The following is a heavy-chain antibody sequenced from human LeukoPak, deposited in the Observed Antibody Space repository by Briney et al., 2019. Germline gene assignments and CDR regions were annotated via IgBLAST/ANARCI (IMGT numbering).Heavy chain of an antibody. Sequence: SETLSLTCTVSGGSISGYYWSWIRQPPGKGLEWIGYIYYSGSTNYNPSLKSRVTISVDTSKNQFSLKLCSVTAADTAVYYCARHGGRPKYEDDWFDPWGQGTLVTVSS. J-gene: IGHJ5*02. D-gene: IGHD3-3*01. V-gene: IGHV4-59*08. CDR1: GGSISGYY. CDR3: ARHGGRPKYEDDWFDP. CDR2: IYYSGST.